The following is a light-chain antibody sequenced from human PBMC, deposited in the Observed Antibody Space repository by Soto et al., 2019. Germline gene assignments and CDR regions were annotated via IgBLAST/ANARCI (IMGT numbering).Light chain of an antibody. CDR1: QHISGW. Sequence: DVQMTQSPSTLSASVGDRVTITCRASQHISGWLAWYQQKPGKAPELLIYKTSNLQTGVPSRFSGSAFGTEFTLTISSLQPDDSATYYCQQYISLFWTFGQGTRAQIK. V-gene: IGKV1-5*03. J-gene: IGKJ1*01. CDR2: KTS. CDR3: QQYISLFWT.